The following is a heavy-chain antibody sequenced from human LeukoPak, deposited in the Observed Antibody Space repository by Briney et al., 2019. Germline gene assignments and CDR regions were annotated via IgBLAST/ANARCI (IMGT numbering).Heavy chain of an antibody. J-gene: IGHJ4*02. D-gene: IGHD5-18*01. Sequence: PGTSLRLACVASGFTFSSYGMRWVRQAPGKGLETVALIWYDGTRENYADSVKGRFTISRDDSKKTLYLQMTSLRAEDTAVYYCARDPGYSYDRWGQGTLVTVSS. V-gene: IGHV3-33*01. CDR3: ARDPGYSYDR. CDR1: GFTFSSYG. CDR2: IWYDGTRE.